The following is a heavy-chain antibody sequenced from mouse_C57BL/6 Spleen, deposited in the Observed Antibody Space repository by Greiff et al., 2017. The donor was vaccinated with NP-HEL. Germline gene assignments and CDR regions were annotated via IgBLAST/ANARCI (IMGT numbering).Heavy chain of an antibody. CDR2: IYPGDGDT. V-gene: IGHV1-80*01. J-gene: IGHJ1*03. Sequence: VQLQQSGAELVKPGASVKISCKASGYAFSSYWMNWVKQRPGKGLEWIGQIYPGDGDTNYNGKFKGKATLTANKSSSTDYIQLSSLTSEDSAVYFCAGHYGSGYGWYFDDWGTGTTVTVSS. D-gene: IGHD1-1*01. CDR1: GYAFSSYW. CDR3: AGHYGSGYGWYFDD.